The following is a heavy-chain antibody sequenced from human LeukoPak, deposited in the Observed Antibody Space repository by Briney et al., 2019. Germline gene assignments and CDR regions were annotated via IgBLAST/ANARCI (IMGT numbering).Heavy chain of an antibody. Sequence: GGSLRLSCAASGFTFRFSDYAMTWVRQAPGRGLEWVSSSAASTNHADSVKGRFSISRDNSKNTLYLQMNSLRAEDTAVYYCAKDQKVATETPYYWGQGTLVTVSS. CDR3: AKDQKVATETPYY. CDR1: GFTFRFSDYA. J-gene: IGHJ4*02. CDR2: SAAST. D-gene: IGHD2-15*01. V-gene: IGHV3-23*01.